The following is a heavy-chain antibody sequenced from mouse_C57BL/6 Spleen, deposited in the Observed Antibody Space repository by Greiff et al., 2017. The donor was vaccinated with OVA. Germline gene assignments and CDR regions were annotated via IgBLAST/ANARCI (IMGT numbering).Heavy chain of an antibody. CDR1: GYAFSSYW. CDR3: ARAIYGSSLAY. D-gene: IGHD1-1*01. V-gene: IGHV1-80*01. J-gene: IGHJ3*01. CDR2: IYPGDGDT. Sequence: VKLMESGAELVKPGASVKISCKASGYAFSSYWMNWVKQRPGKGLEWIGQIYPGDGDTNYNGKFKGKATLTADKSSSTAYMQLSSLTSEDSAVYFCARAIYGSSLAYWGQGTLVTVSA.